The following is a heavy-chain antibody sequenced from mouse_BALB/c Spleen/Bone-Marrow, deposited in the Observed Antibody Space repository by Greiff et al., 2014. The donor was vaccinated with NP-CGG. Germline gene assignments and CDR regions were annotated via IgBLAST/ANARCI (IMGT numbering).Heavy chain of an antibody. V-gene: IGHV14-3*02. D-gene: IGHD1-1*01. CDR2: IDPANGNT. CDR3: ANYYYGSSLFAY. Sequence: VQLQQSGAELVKPGASVKLSCTAYGFNIKDTYMHWVKQRPEQGLEWIRRIDPANGNTKYDPKFQGKATITADTSSNTAYLQLSSLTSEDTAVYYCANYYYGSSLFAYWGQGTLVTVSA. CDR1: GFNIKDTY. J-gene: IGHJ3*01.